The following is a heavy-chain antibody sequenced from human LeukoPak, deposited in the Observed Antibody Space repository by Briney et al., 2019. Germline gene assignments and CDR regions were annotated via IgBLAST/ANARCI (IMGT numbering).Heavy chain of an antibody. CDR3: ARDPAYGSGESGEFDP. V-gene: IGHV1-3*03. CDR2: INAGNGNT. CDR1: GYTFTSYA. Sequence: ASVKVSCKASGYTFTSYAMHWVRQAPGQRLEWMGWINAGNGNTKYSQGFQGRVTMTRNTSISTAYMELSSLRSEDTAVYYCARDPAYGSGESGEFDPWGQGTLVTVSS. J-gene: IGHJ5*02. D-gene: IGHD3-10*01.